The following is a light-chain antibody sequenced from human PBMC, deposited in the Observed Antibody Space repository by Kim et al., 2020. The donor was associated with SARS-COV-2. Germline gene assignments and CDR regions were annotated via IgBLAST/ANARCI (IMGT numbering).Light chain of an antibody. Sequence: QSALTQPASVSGSPGQSITISCTGTSSDVGGYNYVSWYQQHPGKAPKLMIYDVSKRPSGVSNRFSGSKSGNTASLTISGLQAEDEADYYCSSYTSSSTDVFGTGSKFTVL. J-gene: IGLJ1*01. CDR3: SSYTSSSTDV. V-gene: IGLV2-14*01. CDR2: DVS. CDR1: SSDVGGYNY.